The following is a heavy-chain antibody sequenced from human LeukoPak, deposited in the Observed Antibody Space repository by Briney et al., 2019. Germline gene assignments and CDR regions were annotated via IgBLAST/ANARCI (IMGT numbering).Heavy chain of an antibody. V-gene: IGHV3-20*04. CDR2: INWNGGST. D-gene: IGHD5-18*01. Sequence: GSLRLSCAASGFTFDDYGMSWVRQAPGKGLEWVSGINWNGGSTGCADSVKGRFTISRDNSKNTLYLQMNSLRAEDTAVYYCAKDQKRGYSYGYLFYYYYMDVWGKGTTVTISS. J-gene: IGHJ6*03. CDR3: AKDQKRGYSYGYLFYYYYMDV. CDR1: GFTFDDYG.